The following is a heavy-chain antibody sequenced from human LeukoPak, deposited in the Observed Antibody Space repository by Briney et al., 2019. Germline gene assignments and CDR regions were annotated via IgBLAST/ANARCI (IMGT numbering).Heavy chain of an antibody. J-gene: IGHJ4*02. CDR1: GFTFSSYW. V-gene: IGHV3-7*01. CDR2: IKQDGSEK. D-gene: IGHD6-13*01. CDR3: ARGPSGFSSSGGADY. Sequence: GGSLRLSCAASGFTFSSYWMSWVRQAPGKGLEWVANIKQDGSEKYYVDSVKGRFTISRDNAKNSLYLQMNSLRAEDTAVYYCARGPSGFSSSGGADYWGQGTLVTVSS.